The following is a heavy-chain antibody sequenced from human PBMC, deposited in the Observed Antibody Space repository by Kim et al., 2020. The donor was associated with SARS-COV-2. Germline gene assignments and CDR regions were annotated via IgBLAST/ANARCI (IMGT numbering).Heavy chain of an antibody. Sequence: GGSLRLSCAASGFTFSDYYMSWIRQAPGKGLEWVSYISSSGSTIYYADSVKGRFTISRDNAKNSLYLQMYSLRAEDTAVYYCAIETYYYGSGSHTLDWGQGTLVTVSS. J-gene: IGHJ4*02. CDR2: ISSSGSTI. CDR3: AIETYYYGSGSHTLD. V-gene: IGHV3-11*04. D-gene: IGHD3-10*01. CDR1: GFTFSDYY.